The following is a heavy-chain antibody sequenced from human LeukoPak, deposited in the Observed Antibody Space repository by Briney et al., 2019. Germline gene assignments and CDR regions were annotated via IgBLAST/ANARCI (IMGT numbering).Heavy chain of an antibody. V-gene: IGHV4-59*12. CDR3: ARESSGWANDAFDI. CDR2: IYYSGST. CDR1: GGFISSYY. D-gene: IGHD6-19*01. Sequence: SETLSHTCTVSGGFISSYYWSWIRQPPGKGLEWIGYIYYSGSTNYNPSLKSRVTISVDTSKNQFSLKLSSVTAADTAVYYCARESSGWANDAFDIWGQGTMVTVSS. J-gene: IGHJ3*02.